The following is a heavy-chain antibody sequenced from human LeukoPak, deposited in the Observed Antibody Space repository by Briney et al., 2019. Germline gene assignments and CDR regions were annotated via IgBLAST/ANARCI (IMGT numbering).Heavy chain of an antibody. D-gene: IGHD1-26*01. V-gene: IGHV1-69*13. CDR1: GGTFSSYA. Sequence: ASVKVSCKASGGTFSSYAISWVRQAPGQGLEWMGGIIPIFGTANYAQKFQGRVTITADESTSTAYMELSSLRSEDTAVYYCARGSTWELTRGDWFDPWGQGTLVTVSS. CDR3: ARGSTWELTRGDWFDP. J-gene: IGHJ5*02. CDR2: IIPIFGTA.